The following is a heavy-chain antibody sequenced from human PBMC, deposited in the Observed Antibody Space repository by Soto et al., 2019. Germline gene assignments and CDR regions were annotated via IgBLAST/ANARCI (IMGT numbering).Heavy chain of an antibody. CDR3: ARDASDSSGYGIDY. V-gene: IGHV4-31*03. D-gene: IGHD3-22*01. J-gene: IGHJ4*02. CDR2: IYYSGST. CDR1: GGSISSGGYY. Sequence: KPSETLSLTCTVSGGSISSGGYYWSWIRQHPGKGLEWIGYIYYSGSTYYNPSLKSRVTISVDTSKNQFSLKLSSVTAADTAVYYCARDASDSSGYGIDYWGQGTLVTVSS.